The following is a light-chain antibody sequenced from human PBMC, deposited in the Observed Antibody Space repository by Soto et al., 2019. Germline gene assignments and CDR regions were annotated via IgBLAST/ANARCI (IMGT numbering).Light chain of an antibody. CDR1: QTINTY. J-gene: IGKJ4*01. V-gene: IGKV1-39*01. CDR3: QQSYSTPLT. Sequence: DIQMTQSPSSLSASVGDRVTITCRASQTINTYLNWYQQKPGKAPKLLIYTASNLQSGVPSRFSGSGSGTDFTLTITSLQPEDFATYYCQQSYSTPLTFGGGTRVEIE. CDR2: TAS.